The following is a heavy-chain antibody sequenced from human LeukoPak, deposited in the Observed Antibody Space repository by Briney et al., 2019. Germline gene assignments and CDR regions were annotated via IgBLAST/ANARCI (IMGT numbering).Heavy chain of an antibody. Sequence: PGGSLRLSCAASGFTFSSYAMHWVRQAPGKGLEWVAVISYDGSNKYYADSVKGRFTISRDNSKNTLYLQMNSLRAEDTAVYYCARVLYYDSSGYYYVDPIDAFDIWGQGTMVTVSS. CDR2: ISYDGSNK. CDR3: ARVLYYDSSGYYYVDPIDAFDI. J-gene: IGHJ3*02. CDR1: GFTFSSYA. V-gene: IGHV3-30-3*01. D-gene: IGHD3-22*01.